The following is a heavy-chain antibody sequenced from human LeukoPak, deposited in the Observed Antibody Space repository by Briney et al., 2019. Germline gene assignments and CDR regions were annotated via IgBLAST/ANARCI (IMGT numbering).Heavy chain of an antibody. CDR3: AREKDYLDWFHDAFDI. D-gene: IGHD3-9*01. Sequence: SETLSLTCAVSGYSISSGYYWGWIRQPPGKGLEWIGSIYHSGSTYYNPSLKSRVTISVDTSKNQFSLKLSSVTAADTAVYYCAREKDYLDWFHDAFDIWGQGTMVTVSS. CDR1: GYSISSGYY. V-gene: IGHV4-38-2*02. CDR2: IYHSGST. J-gene: IGHJ3*02.